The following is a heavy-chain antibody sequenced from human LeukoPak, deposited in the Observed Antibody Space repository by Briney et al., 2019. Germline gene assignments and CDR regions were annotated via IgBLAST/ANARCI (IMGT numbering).Heavy chain of an antibody. CDR1: GYTFTSYG. CDR3: ARDLKGYDSSGYYYDQNSFDY. D-gene: IGHD3-22*01. V-gene: IGHV1-18*01. J-gene: IGHJ4*02. CDR2: ISAYNGNT. Sequence: ASVKVSCKASGYTFTSYGISWVRQAPGQGLEWMGWISAYNGNTNYAQKPQGRVTMTTDTSTSTAYMELRSLRSDDTAVYYCARDLKGYDSSGYYYDQNSFDYWGQGTLVTVSS.